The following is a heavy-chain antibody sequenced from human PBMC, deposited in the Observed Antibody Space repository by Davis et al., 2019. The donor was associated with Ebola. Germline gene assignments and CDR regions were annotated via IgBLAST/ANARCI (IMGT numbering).Heavy chain of an antibody. CDR1: GFTFSSSW. J-gene: IGHJ4*02. Sequence: GESLKISCAASGFTFSSSWMHWVRQAPGKGLVWVSRIKTDGSETTHADSVKGRFTISRDNAKNTLYLQMNGLRAEDTAVYYCARSSYQPDYWGQGTLVTVSS. V-gene: IGHV3-74*01. CDR2: IKTDGSET. D-gene: IGHD2-2*01. CDR3: ARSSYQPDY.